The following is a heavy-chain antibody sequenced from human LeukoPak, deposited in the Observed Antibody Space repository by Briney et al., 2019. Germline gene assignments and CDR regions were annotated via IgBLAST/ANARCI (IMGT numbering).Heavy chain of an antibody. CDR2: ISSGSTTI. CDR1: GFTLSSYS. CDR3: ARRLWFGELIDY. J-gene: IGHJ4*02. V-gene: IGHV3-48*01. D-gene: IGHD3-10*01. Sequence: HPGGSLRLSCATSGFTLSSYSMNWVRQAPGKGLEWVSYISSGSTTIYYADSVKGRFTISRDNAKNSLYLQMNSLRAEDTAVYYCARRLWFGELIDYWGQGTLVTVSS.